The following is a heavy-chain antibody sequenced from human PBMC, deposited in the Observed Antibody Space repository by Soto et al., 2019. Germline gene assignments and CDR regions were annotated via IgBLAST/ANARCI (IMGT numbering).Heavy chain of an antibody. Sequence: QVQLVQSGAEVKKPGASVKVSCKASGYTFTSYAMHWVRQAPGPRLEWMGWINAGNGNTKYSQKFQGRVTITRDTSASTAYMELSSLRSEDTAVYYCARDPAATGLYYFDYWGQGTLVTVSS. CDR2: INAGNGNT. CDR3: ARDPAATGLYYFDY. J-gene: IGHJ4*02. V-gene: IGHV1-3*01. D-gene: IGHD6-13*01. CDR1: GYTFTSYA.